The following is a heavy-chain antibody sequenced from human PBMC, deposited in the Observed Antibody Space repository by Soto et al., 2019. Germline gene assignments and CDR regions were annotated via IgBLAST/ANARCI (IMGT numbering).Heavy chain of an antibody. Sequence: GASVKVSCKASGYTFSSYAMHWVRQAPGQRLEWMGWINAGYSNTKSSQKFQDRVTISRDTSASTAYMELTSLRSEDTAVYYCARDTGGGTFDFWGQGTLVTVSS. J-gene: IGHJ4*02. CDR3: ARDTGGGTFDF. CDR1: GYTFSSYA. V-gene: IGHV1-3*01. CDR2: INAGYSNT. D-gene: IGHD2-8*02.